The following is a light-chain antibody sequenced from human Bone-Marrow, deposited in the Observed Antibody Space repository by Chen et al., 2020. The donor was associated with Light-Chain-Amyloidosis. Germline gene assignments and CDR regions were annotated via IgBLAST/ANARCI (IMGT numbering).Light chain of an antibody. CDR3: QSYDSSLSGSV. Sequence: QSVLPQPHSVSGAPGQSFTIPCPGRSSNIAAGYDVHWYQQLPGTAPKLLIYVNNNRPSGVPDRFSGSKSGTSASLAITGLQAEDEADYYCQSYDSSLSGSVFGGGTKLTVL. CDR2: VNN. V-gene: IGLV1-40*01. CDR1: SSNIAAGYD. J-gene: IGLJ3*02.